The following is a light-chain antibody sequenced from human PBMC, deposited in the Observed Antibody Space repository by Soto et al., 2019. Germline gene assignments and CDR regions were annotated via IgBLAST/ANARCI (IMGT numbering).Light chain of an antibody. V-gene: IGKV1-5*01. Sequence: DIQMTPSPSTLSASVGDTVTVPCRASQSVSGWLAWYQQKPGEAPKLLIYDASALPRGVPARFSGSGSGTKFTLTISSLQPDDFATYYCQHYNSYSEAFGQGTKVDIK. J-gene: IGKJ1*01. CDR2: DAS. CDR1: QSVSGW. CDR3: QHYNSYSEA.